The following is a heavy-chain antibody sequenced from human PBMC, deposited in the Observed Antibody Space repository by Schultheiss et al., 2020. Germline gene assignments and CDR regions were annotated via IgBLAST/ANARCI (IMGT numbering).Heavy chain of an antibody. Sequence: GGSLRLSCAASGFTFSSYSMNWVRQAPGKGLEWVAVISYDGSNKYYADSVKGRFTISRDESKHTLSLQMNSLRAEDTAVYYCARGSSLIAVAGVEIDYFDYWGQGTLVTVSS. CDR3: ARGSSLIAVAGVEIDYFDY. D-gene: IGHD6-19*01. V-gene: IGHV3-30*03. CDR1: GFTFSSYS. J-gene: IGHJ4*02. CDR2: ISYDGSNK.